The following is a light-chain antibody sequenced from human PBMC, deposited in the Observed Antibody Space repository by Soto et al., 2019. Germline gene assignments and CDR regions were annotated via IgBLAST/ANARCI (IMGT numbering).Light chain of an antibody. Sequence: QSVLTQPPSASGTPGQRVTISCSGCSSNIGSNSVNWYQQLPGTAPKLLIYSTNQRPSGVPDRFSGSKSDTSASLAISGLQSEDEADYYCAAWDDSLNGEVVFGGGTKVTVL. J-gene: IGLJ2*01. CDR1: SSNIGSNS. V-gene: IGLV1-44*01. CDR2: STN. CDR3: AAWDDSLNGEVV.